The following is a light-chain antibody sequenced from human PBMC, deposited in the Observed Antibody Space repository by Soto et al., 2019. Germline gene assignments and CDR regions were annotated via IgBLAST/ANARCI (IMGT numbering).Light chain of an antibody. Sequence: QSALTQPRSVSGSPGQSVTISCTGTNSDVGGYKYVSWYQQYPGKAPKLMIYDVSKRPSGVPDRFSGSKSVNTASLTISGLHEEDDAYYFCCYYAGSSSYVFGTGTKLTVL. V-gene: IGLV2-11*01. CDR3: CYYAGSSSYV. J-gene: IGLJ1*01. CDR1: NSDVGGYKY. CDR2: DVS.